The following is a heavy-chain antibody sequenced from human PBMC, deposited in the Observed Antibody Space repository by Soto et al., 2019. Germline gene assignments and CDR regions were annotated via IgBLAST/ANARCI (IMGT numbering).Heavy chain of an antibody. D-gene: IGHD4-4*01. CDR3: ARVETTVTTYYYYYYGMDV. V-gene: IGHV1-69*01. Sequence: QVQLVQSGAEVKKPGSSVKVSCKASGGTFSSYAISWVRQAPGQGLEWMGGIIPISGTANYAQKFQGRVTITADESTSTAYMELSSLRSEDTAVYYCARVETTVTTYYYYYYGMDVWGQGTTVTVSS. CDR1: GGTFSSYA. CDR2: IIPISGTA. J-gene: IGHJ6*02.